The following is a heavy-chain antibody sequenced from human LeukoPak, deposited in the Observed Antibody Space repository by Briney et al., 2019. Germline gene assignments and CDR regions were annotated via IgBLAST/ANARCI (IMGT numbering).Heavy chain of an antibody. Sequence: SETLSLTCTVSGGSINNGGYYWSWIRQHPGKGLEWIGYIYYSGSSYYNPSLRSRVTISVDTSKNHLSLKLSSVTAADTAVYYYARNRDGYNSFDYWGQGTLVTVSS. V-gene: IGHV4-31*03. D-gene: IGHD5-24*01. CDR2: IYYSGSS. J-gene: IGHJ4*02. CDR1: GGSINNGGYY. CDR3: ARNRDGYNSFDY.